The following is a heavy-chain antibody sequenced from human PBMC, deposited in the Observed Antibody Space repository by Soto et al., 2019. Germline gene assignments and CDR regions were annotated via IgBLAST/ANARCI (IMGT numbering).Heavy chain of an antibody. CDR1: GGSISSSSYY. D-gene: IGHD5-12*01. V-gene: IGHV4-39*01. Sequence: QLQLQESGPGLVKPSETLSLTCTVSGGSISSSSYYWGWIRQPPGKGLEWIGSIYYSGSTYYNPSLKSRVTISVDTSKNQFSLKLSSVTAADTAVYYCARLKVADNIDYWGQGTLVTVSS. CDR3: ARLKVADNIDY. J-gene: IGHJ4*02. CDR2: IYYSGST.